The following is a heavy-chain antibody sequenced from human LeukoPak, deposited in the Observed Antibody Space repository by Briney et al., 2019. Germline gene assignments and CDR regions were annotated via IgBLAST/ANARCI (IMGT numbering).Heavy chain of an antibody. CDR2: IGGSGGST. CDR1: GFTFSSYA. CDR3: AKGAVSTAGTWWFDT. V-gene: IGHV3-23*01. D-gene: IGHD6-13*01. J-gene: IGHJ5*02. Sequence: GGSLRLSCVASGFTFSSYAMGWVRQAPGKGLEWVPYIGGSGGSTYYADPVKGRITISRDNSKNTVFLQLNSLRADDTAVYYCAKGAVSTAGTWWFDTWGQGTLVTVSS.